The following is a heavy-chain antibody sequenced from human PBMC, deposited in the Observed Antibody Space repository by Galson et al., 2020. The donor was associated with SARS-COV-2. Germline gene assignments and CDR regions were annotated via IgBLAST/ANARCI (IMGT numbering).Heavy chain of an antibody. D-gene: IGHD2-15*01. CDR2: IYYSGST. V-gene: IGHV4-39*07. Sequence: ASETLSLTCTVSGGSISSSSYYWGWIRQPPGKGLEWIGSIYYSGSTYYNPSLKSRVTISVDTSKNQFSLRLRSVTAADTAVYYCVRASRPPVVSVFIGGPNNFDYWSQGTLVTVSS. J-gene: IGHJ4*02. CDR3: VRASRPPVVSVFIGGPNNFDY. CDR1: GGSISSSSYY.